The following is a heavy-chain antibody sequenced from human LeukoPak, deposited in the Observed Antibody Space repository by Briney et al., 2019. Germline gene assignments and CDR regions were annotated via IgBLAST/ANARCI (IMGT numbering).Heavy chain of an antibody. CDR2: VKPDGSEK. V-gene: IGHV3-7*01. J-gene: IGHJ4*02. Sequence: GGSLRLSCPASGFTFTNAWMNWVRQAPGKGLEWVAHVKPDGSEKSYVDSVKGRFTISRDNAQNSLYLQMNSLRAEDTAVYYCARDRGYYVFDYWGQGTLVTVSS. CDR3: ARDRGYYVFDY. CDR1: GFTFTNAW. D-gene: IGHD3-22*01.